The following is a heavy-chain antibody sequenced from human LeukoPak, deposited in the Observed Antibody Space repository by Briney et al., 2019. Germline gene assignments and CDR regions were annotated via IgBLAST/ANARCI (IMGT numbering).Heavy chain of an antibody. D-gene: IGHD2-2*01. V-gene: IGHV4-39*01. CDR2: IYYSGST. CDR1: GGSISSSSYY. CDR3: ARQLGYCSSTSCYADKVDY. J-gene: IGHJ4*02. Sequence: SETLSLTCTVSGGSISSSSYYWGWIRQPPGKGLEWIGSIYYSGSTYYNPSLKSRVTISVDTPKNQFSLKLSSVTAADTAVYYCARQLGYCSSTSCYADKVDYWGQGTLVTVSS.